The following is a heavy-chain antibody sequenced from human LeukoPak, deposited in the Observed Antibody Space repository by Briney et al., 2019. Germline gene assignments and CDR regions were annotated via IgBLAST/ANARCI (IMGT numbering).Heavy chain of an antibody. Sequence: SETLSLTCTVSGGSISSSSYYWGWIRQPPGKGLEWIGSIYYSGSTYYNPSLKSRVTISVDTSKNQFSLKLSSVTAADTAVYYCAGLKHKNYFDYWGQGTLVTVSS. V-gene: IGHV4-39*01. J-gene: IGHJ4*02. CDR1: GGSISSSSYY. CDR3: AGLKHKNYFDY. CDR2: IYYSGST.